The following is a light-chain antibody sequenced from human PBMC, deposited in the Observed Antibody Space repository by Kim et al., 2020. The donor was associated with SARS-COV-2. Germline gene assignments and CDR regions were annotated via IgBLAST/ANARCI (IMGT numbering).Light chain of an antibody. CDR3: QLYDGSPPLFV. CDR2: STS. V-gene: IGKV3-20*01. J-gene: IGKJ3*01. Sequence: RASQKIINSYLTWYQQKPGQAPRLLIYSTSIRATGIPDRFSGSGSGTDFTLTISRLEPEDFAVYYCQLYDGSPPLFVFGPGTKVDIK. CDR1: QKIINSY.